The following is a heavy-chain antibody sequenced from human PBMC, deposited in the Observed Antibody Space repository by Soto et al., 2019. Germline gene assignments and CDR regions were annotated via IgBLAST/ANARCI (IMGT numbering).Heavy chain of an antibody. CDR1: GFTFSSYA. D-gene: IGHD3-9*01. CDR2: ISGSGGST. Sequence: PGGSLRLSCAASGFTFSSYAMSWVRQAPGKGLEWVSAISGSGGSTYYADSVKGRFTISRDNSKNTLYLQMNSLRAEDTAVYYCAKDRAVLRYFDWARPTEYGMDVWGQGTTVTVSS. CDR3: AKDRAVLRYFDWARPTEYGMDV. V-gene: IGHV3-23*01. J-gene: IGHJ6*02.